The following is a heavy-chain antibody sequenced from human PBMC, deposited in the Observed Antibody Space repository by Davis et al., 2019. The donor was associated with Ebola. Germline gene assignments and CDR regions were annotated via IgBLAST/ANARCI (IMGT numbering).Heavy chain of an antibody. D-gene: IGHD6-13*01. Sequence: PSETLSLTCAVYGGSFSGYYWSWIRQPPGKGLEWIGEINHSGSTNYNPSLKSRVTISVDTSKNQFSLKLSSVTAADTAVYYCARAGSSYYYWGQGTLVTVSS. CDR2: INHSGST. V-gene: IGHV4-34*01. CDR3: ARAGSSYYY. CDR1: GGSFSGYY. J-gene: IGHJ4*02.